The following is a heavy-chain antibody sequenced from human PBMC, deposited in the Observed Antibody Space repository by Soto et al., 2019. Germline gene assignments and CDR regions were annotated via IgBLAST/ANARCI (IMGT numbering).Heavy chain of an antibody. CDR3: ARDRINRGIAATDRRFDP. D-gene: IGHD6-13*01. CDR2: INAGNGNT. Sequence: GASVKVSCKASGYTFTSYAMHWVRQAPGQRLEWMGWINAGNGNTKYSQKFQGRVTITRDTSASTAYMELSSLRSEDTAVYCCARDRINRGIAATDRRFDPWGQGTLVTVSS. V-gene: IGHV1-3*01. CDR1: GYTFTSYA. J-gene: IGHJ5*02.